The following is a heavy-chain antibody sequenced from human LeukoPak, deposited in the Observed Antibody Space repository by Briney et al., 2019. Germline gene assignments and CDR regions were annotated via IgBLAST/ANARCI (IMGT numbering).Heavy chain of an antibody. CDR1: GFTFSSYW. CDR2: IKQDGTEK. D-gene: IGHD3-10*01. V-gene: IGHV3-7*04. Sequence: GGSLRLSCAASGFTFSSYWMSWVRQAPGEGLEWVANIKQDGTEKYYMDSVKGRFSISRDNAKNSLYLQMNALRAEDTAVYYCARDGRFGELFDYWGQGTLVTVSS. CDR3: ARDGRFGELFDY. J-gene: IGHJ4*02.